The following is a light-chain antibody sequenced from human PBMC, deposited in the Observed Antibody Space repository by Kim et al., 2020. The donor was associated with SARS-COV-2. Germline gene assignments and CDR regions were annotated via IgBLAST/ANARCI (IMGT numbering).Light chain of an antibody. CDR1: SGHSNYA. CDR3: QTWGNYIGV. CDR2: LYSDGRH. Sequence: QTVLTQSPSASASLGASVKITCTLSSGHSNYAIAWLQQQPGKGPRYLMRLYSDGRHTKGDGIPDRFSGSTSGSDYYLTISSLQSEDEADYHCQTWGNYIGVFGGGTKVTVL. J-gene: IGLJ2*01. V-gene: IGLV4-69*01.